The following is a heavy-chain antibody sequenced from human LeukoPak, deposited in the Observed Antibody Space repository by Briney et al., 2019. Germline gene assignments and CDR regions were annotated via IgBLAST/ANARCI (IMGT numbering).Heavy chain of an antibody. J-gene: IGHJ6*03. CDR2: INWNGGST. V-gene: IGHV3-20*04. Sequence: GGSLRLSCAASGFTFDDYGMSWVRQAPGKGLEWVSGINWNGGSTGYADSVKGRFTISRDNAKNSLYLQMNSLRAEDTALYYCARARLRLSGYYYYMDVWGKGTTVTVPS. D-gene: IGHD5-12*01. CDR3: ARARLRLSGYYYYMDV. CDR1: GFTFDDYG.